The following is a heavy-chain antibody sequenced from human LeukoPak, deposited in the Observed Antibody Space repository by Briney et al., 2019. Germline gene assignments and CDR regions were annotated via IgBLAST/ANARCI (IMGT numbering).Heavy chain of an antibody. CDR2: INDNGDGT. CDR1: GFTFSSYA. CDR3: AKDERNWNYNLASQTYD. D-gene: IGHD1-7*01. Sequence: GGSLRLSCAASGFTFSSYAMSWVRQAPGKGLKWVSTINDNGDGTYYADSVKGRFTISRDNSYNTVSLQMNSLRDEDTAVYYCAKDERNWNYNLASQTYDWGQGTLVTVSS. J-gene: IGHJ4*02. V-gene: IGHV3-23*01.